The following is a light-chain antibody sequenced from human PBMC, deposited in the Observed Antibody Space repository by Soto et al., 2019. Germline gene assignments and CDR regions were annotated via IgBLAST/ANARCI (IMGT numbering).Light chain of an antibody. CDR1: QSSSSY. J-gene: IGKJ1*01. V-gene: IGKV1-39*01. CDR3: QQSYSTPRT. CDR2: AAS. Sequence: DIQMTQSPSSLSASVGDRVTITCRASQSSSSYLNWYQQKPRKAPKLLIYAASSLQSGVPSRFSGSKSGTYVTLTISSLQPEDAATYYRQQSYSTPRTFGQGTKVEIK.